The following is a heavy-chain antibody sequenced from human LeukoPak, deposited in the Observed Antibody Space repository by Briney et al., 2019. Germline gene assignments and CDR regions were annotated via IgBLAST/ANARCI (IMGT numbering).Heavy chain of an antibody. D-gene: IGHD1-7*01. V-gene: IGHV4-31*03. Sequence: SETLSLTCTVSGGSISSGGYYWSWIRQHPGTGLEWIGYIYYSGSTYYNPSLKSRVTISVDTSKNQFSLKLSSVTAADTAVYYCARAAGTTFIWFDPWGQGTLVTVSS. CDR2: IYYSGST. CDR1: GGSISSGGYY. J-gene: IGHJ5*02. CDR3: ARAAGTTFIWFDP.